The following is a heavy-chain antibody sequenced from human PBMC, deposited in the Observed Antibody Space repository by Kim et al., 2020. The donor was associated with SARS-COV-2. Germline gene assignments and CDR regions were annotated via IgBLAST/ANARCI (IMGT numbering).Heavy chain of an antibody. CDR3: ARDAPDFWSGYYFGVGAFDI. CDR1: GGTFSSYA. CDR2: IIPIFGTA. V-gene: IGHV1-69*13. Sequence: SVKVSCKASGGTFSSYAISWVRQAPGQGLEWMGGIIPIFGTANYAQKFQGRVTITADESTSTAYMELSSLRSEDTAVYYCARDAPDFWSGYYFGVGAFDIWGQGTMVTVSS. D-gene: IGHD3-3*01. J-gene: IGHJ3*02.